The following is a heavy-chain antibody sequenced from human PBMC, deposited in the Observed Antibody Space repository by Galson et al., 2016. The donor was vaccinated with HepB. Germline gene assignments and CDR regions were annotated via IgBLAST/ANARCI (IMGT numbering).Heavy chain of an antibody. Sequence: SLRLSCAASGFTFDSYAMTWVRQAPGKGPEWVSSISGNAANTYYADSVRGRFIISRDNSENTLYLQLNSLRAEGTAIYFCTKVNYYDSSGYYPDGAFDIWGQGTMVTVSS. CDR2: ISGNAANT. J-gene: IGHJ3*02. CDR1: GFTFDSYA. D-gene: IGHD3-22*01. V-gene: IGHV3-23*01. CDR3: TKVNYYDSSGYYPDGAFDI.